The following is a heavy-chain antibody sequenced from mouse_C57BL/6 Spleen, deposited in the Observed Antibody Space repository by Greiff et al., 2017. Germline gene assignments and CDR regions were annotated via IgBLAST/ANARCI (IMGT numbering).Heavy chain of an antibody. J-gene: IGHJ1*03. CDR3: ARGWDWYFDV. V-gene: IGHV2-2*01. D-gene: IGHD3-3*01. CDR2: IWSGGST. Sequence: VQLQQSGPGLVQPSQSLSITCTVSGFSLTSYGVHWVRQSPGKGLEWLGVIWSGGSTDYNAAFISRLSISKDNSKSQVFFKMNSLQADDTAIYYCARGWDWYFDVWGTGTTVTVSS. CDR1: GFSLTSYG.